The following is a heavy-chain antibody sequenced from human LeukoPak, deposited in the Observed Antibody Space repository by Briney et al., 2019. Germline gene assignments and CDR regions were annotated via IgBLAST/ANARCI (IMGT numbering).Heavy chain of an antibody. D-gene: IGHD3-10*01. CDR2: ISGYNGNT. J-gene: IGHJ4*02. CDR1: GYIFTNFG. Sequence: ASVKVSCKASGYIFTNFGISWVRQARGQGLEWMGWISGYNGNTKYVQKFQGRVTITRNTSISTAYMELSSLRSEDTAVYYCARVAGSGSGKYYFDYWGQGTLVTVSS. CDR3: ARVAGSGSGKYYFDY. V-gene: IGHV1-18*01.